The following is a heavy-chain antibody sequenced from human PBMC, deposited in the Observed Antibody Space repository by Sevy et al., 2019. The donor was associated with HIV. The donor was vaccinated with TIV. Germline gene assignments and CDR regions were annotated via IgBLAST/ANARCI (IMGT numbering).Heavy chain of an antibody. CDR3: VGADRPNQGDF. V-gene: IGHV3-53*01. D-gene: IGHD6-6*01. CDR1: GFTVSRNF. Sequence: GGSLRLSCAASGFTVSRNFMSWIRQAPGKGLEWVSIIYSDGTTFYADSGKGRLTISRDNSRNTLYLQMNTLRAEDTAVYYCVGADRPNQGDFWGQGTLVTVSS. J-gene: IGHJ4*02. CDR2: IYSDGTT.